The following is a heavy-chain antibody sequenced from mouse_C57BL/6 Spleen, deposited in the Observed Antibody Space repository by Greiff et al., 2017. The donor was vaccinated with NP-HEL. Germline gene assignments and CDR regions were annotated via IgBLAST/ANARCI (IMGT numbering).Heavy chain of an antibody. V-gene: IGHV3-6*01. Sequence: VQLKESGPGLVKPSQSLSLTCSVTGYSITSGYYWNWIRQFPGNKLEWMGYISYDGSNNYNPSLKNRISITRDTSKNQFFLKLNSVTTEDTATYYCARELNDGYYVWFAYWGQGTLVTVSA. D-gene: IGHD2-3*01. CDR3: ARELNDGYYVWFAY. CDR2: ISYDGSN. J-gene: IGHJ3*01. CDR1: GYSITSGYY.